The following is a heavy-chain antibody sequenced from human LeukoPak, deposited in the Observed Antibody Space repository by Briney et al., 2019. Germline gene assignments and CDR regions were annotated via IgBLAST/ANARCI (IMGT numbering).Heavy chain of an antibody. CDR1: GGTFSSYA. J-gene: IGHJ4*02. Sequence: GASVKVPCKASGGTFSSYAISWVRQAPGQGLEWMGWISAYNGNTNYAQKLQGRVTMTTDTSTSTAYMELRGLRSDDTAVYYCARDGPQSGSSDYWGQGTLVTVSS. D-gene: IGHD1-26*01. V-gene: IGHV1-18*01. CDR2: ISAYNGNT. CDR3: ARDGPQSGSSDY.